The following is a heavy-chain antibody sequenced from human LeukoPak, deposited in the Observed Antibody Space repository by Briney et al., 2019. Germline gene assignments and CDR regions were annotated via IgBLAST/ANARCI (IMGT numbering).Heavy chain of an antibody. CDR2: MKPNSDDT. J-gene: IGHJ4*02. CDR3: ARVVPTYDHGLENFYFPDYIDN. CDR1: GYTFTNFD. V-gene: IGHV1-8*01. Sequence: GASVKVSCKASGYTFTNFDINWVRQATGQGHEWMGWMKPNSDDTGYAQKFHGRVTMTRNTSISTAYMELSSLRSEDTAVYYCARVVPTYDHGLENFYFPDYIDNWGQGTLVTVSS. D-gene: IGHD3-10*01.